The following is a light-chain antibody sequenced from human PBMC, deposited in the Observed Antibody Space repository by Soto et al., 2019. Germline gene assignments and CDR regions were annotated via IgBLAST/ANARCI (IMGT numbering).Light chain of an antibody. CDR2: NVK. CDR3: CSYTSSSTSVI. Sequence: QSALIQPPSVSGSPGQSVTVSCTGTSSDVGSYEYVSWYQQHPGTVPKPMIYNVKTQPSGVPDRFSGSKSGNTASMTISGLQAEDEADCLCCSYTSSSTSVIFGRGTKVTVL. J-gene: IGLJ2*01. V-gene: IGLV2-18*02. CDR1: SSDVGSYEY.